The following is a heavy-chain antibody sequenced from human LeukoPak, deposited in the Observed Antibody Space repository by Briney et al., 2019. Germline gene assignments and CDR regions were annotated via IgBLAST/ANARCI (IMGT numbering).Heavy chain of an antibody. Sequence: SETLSLTCAVYGGSFSGYYWSWIRQPPGKGLEWIGEINHSGSTNYNPSLKSRVTISVDTSKNQFSLKLSSVTAADTAVYYCARDRVYGSGENYYGMDVWGQGTTVTVSS. V-gene: IGHV4-34*01. CDR3: ARDRVYGSGENYYGMDV. D-gene: IGHD3-10*01. CDR1: GGSFSGYY. J-gene: IGHJ6*02. CDR2: INHSGST.